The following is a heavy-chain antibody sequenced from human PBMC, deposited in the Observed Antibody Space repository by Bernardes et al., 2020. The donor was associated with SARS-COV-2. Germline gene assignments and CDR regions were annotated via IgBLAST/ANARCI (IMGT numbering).Heavy chain of an antibody. D-gene: IGHD3-22*01. CDR2: ISGSGGST. CDR3: AKDTSYYYDSSGIGGFDY. J-gene: IGHJ4*02. Sequence: GSLRLSCAASGFTFSSYAMSWVRQAPGKGLEWVSAISGSGGSTYYADSVKGRFTISRDNSKNTLYLQMNSLRAEDTAVYYCAKDTSYYYDSSGIGGFDYWGQGTLVTVSS. CDR1: GFTFSSYA. V-gene: IGHV3-23*01.